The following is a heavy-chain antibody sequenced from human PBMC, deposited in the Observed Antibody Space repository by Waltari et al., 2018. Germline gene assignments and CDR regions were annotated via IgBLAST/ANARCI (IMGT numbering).Heavy chain of an antibody. CDR3: ARLSRGGRYYKGGANFDY. D-gene: IGHD1-26*01. V-gene: IGHV4-39*07. Sequence: QLQLQESGPGLVKPSETLSLTCTVSGGSISSENYYWGWIRQPPGKGLQWIGNIYYRGTTFYNPALKSRVTISVDTSKNQFSLRLTSVTAADTAVYHCARLSRGGRYYKGGANFDYWGQGTLVAVSS. CDR2: IYYRGTT. J-gene: IGHJ4*02. CDR1: GGSISSENYY.